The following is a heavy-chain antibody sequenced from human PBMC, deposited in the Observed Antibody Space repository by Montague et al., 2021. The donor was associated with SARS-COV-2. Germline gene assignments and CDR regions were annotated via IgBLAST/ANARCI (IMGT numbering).Heavy chain of an antibody. V-gene: IGHV3-48*03. J-gene: IGHJ4*02. Sequence: SLRLSCAASGFTFRTYEMNWVHQAPGKGLEWVSYISSSGSTIYYADSVKGRFTISRDNAKNSLYLQVNSLRAEDTAVYYCARDGRFRELDYWGQGTLVTVST. CDR1: GFTFRTYE. D-gene: IGHD3-10*01. CDR3: ARDGRFRELDY. CDR2: ISSSGSTI.